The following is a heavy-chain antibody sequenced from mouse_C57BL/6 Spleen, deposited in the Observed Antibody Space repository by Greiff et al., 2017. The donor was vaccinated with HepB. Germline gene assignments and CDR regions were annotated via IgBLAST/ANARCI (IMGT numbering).Heavy chain of an antibody. CDR3: ARSGGFPFAY. J-gene: IGHJ3*01. CDR1: GYTFTSYW. CDR2: IYPGSGST. Sequence: VQLQQPGAELVKPGASVTMSCKASGYTFTSYWITWVKQRPGQGLEWSGDIYPGSGSTNYNKKFKSKATLTVDTSSSTAYMQFSSLTSEDSAVSYCARSGGFPFAYWGQGTLVTVSA. V-gene: IGHV1-55*01. D-gene: IGHD1-1*02.